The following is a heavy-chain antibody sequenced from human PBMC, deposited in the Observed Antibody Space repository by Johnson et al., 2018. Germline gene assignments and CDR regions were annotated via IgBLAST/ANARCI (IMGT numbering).Heavy chain of an antibody. V-gene: IGHV3-23*04. D-gene: IGHD3-3*01. CDR2: ISGSGGST. J-gene: IGHJ6*02. CDR3: SQPELYDLWSCYSRGLDYYYYGMDV. Sequence: VQLVESGGGLVQXGGSXRLXCAASGFTVSSNYMSWVRQAPGKGLEWVSAISGSGGSTYYAASVKGRFPISRDNSKNTLYLQMNSLRAEDTGVYYCSQPELYDLWSCYSRGLDYYYYGMDVWGQGTTVTVSS. CDR1: GFTVSSNY.